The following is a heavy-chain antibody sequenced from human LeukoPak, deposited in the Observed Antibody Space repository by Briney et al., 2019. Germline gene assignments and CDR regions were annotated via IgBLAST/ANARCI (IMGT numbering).Heavy chain of an antibody. D-gene: IGHD1-20*01. CDR2: ISYDGSNK. V-gene: IGHV3-30*04. CDR3: AGNNWNDLDY. Sequence: PGRSLRLSCAASGFTFSSYAMHWVRQAPGKGLEWVAVISYDGSNKYYADSVKGRFTISRDNSKNTLYLQMNSLRAEDTAVYYCAGNNWNDLDYWGQGTLVTVSS. J-gene: IGHJ4*02. CDR1: GFTFSSYA.